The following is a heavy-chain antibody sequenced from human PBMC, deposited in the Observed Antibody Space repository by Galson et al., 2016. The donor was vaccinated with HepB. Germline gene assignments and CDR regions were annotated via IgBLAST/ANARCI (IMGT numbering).Heavy chain of an antibody. CDR2: IDWDDDK. J-gene: IGHJ4*02. CDR3: ARCHSSTWYIPED. D-gene: IGHD6-13*01. Sequence: PALVKPTQTLTLTCTFSGFSLSASGMCVSWIRQPPGKALEWLARIDWDDDKYYIASLKTRLTVSKDTSKNQVGLTLTNVDPVDTATYFCARCHSSTWYIPEDWGQGILVTVAS. CDR1: GFSLSASGMC. V-gene: IGHV2-70*11.